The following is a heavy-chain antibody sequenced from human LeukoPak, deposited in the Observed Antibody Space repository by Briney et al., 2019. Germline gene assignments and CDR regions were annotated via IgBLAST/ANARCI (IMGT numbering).Heavy chain of an antibody. J-gene: IGHJ4*02. CDR1: GFTFSSYG. CDR2: IWYDGSNK. CDR3: ASSQNGDYEFDY. Sequence: GGSLRLSCAASGFTFSSYGMHWVRQAPGKGLEWVAVIWYDGSNKYYADSVKGRFTISRDNSKNTLYLQMNSLRAEDTAVYYCASSQNGDYEFDYWGQGTLVTVSS. V-gene: IGHV3-33*01. D-gene: IGHD4-17*01.